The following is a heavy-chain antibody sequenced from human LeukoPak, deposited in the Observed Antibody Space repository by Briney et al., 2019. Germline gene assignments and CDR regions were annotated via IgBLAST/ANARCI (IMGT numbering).Heavy chain of an antibody. D-gene: IGHD3-3*01. V-gene: IGHV4-59*01. CDR2: IYYSGST. J-gene: IGHJ5*02. Sequence: PSETLSLTCTVSGGSISSYYWSWIRQPPGKGLEWIGYIYYSGSTNYNPSLKSRVTISVDTPKNQFSLKLSSVTAADTAVYYCARSRYYDFWSGYYTRAYNWFDPWGQGTLVTVSS. CDR3: ARSRYYDFWSGYYTRAYNWFDP. CDR1: GGSISSYY.